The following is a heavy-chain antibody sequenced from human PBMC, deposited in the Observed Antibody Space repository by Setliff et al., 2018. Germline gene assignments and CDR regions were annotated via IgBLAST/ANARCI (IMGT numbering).Heavy chain of an antibody. CDR1: GGSISSSYW. Sequence: SETLSLTCAVSGGSISSSYWWSWVRQSPGKGLEWIGEIYHSGSTNYNPSLKSGVPISVDKSKNQFSLKLSSVTAADTAVYYCARAHTWSLPNDNSGYPGWFDPWGQGTLVTVSS. V-gene: IGHV4-4*02. CDR3: ARAHTWSLPNDNSGYPGWFDP. CDR2: IYHSGST. J-gene: IGHJ5*02. D-gene: IGHD3-22*01.